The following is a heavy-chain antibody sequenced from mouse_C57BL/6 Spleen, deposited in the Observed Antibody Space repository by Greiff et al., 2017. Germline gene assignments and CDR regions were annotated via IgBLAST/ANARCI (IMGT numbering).Heavy chain of an antibody. J-gene: IGHJ4*01. V-gene: IGHV1-22*01. CDR3: ARGGYDGSSMDY. CDR1: GYTFTDYN. Sequence: VQLQQSGPELVKPGASVKMSCKASGYTFTDYNMHWVKQSHGKSLEWIGYINPNNGGTSYNQKFKGKATLTVNKSSSTAYMELRSLTSEDSAVYYCARGGYDGSSMDYWGQGTSVTVSS. CDR2: INPNNGGT. D-gene: IGHD2-3*01.